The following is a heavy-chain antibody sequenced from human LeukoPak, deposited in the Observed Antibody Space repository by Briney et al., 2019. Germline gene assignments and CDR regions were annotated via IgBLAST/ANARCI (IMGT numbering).Heavy chain of an antibody. J-gene: IGHJ5*02. CDR2: ISAYNGNT. CDR3: ARGVRYCSSTSCRNWFDP. V-gene: IGHV1-18*01. D-gene: IGHD2-2*01. Sequence: ASVKVSCKASGYTFTSYGISWVRQAPGQGLEWMGWISAYNGNTNYAQKLQGRVTMTTDTSTSTAYMELRSLRSDDTAVYYCARGVRYCSSTSCRNWFDPGGQGTLVTVSS. CDR1: GYTFTSYG.